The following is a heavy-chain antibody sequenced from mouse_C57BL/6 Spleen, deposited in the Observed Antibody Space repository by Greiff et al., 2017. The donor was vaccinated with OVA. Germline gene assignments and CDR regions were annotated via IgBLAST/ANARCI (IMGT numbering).Heavy chain of an antibody. J-gene: IGHJ2*01. Sequence: VQLQQPGAELVRPGSSVKLSCKASGYTFTSYWMHWVKQRPIQGLEWIGNIDPSDSETHYNQKFKDKATLTVDKSSSTAYMQLSSLTSEDSAVYYGARGGGTGTSHFDYWGQGTTLTVSS. CDR1: GYTFTSYW. V-gene: IGHV1-52*01. CDR2: IDPSDSET. CDR3: ARGGGTGTSHFDY. D-gene: IGHD4-1*01.